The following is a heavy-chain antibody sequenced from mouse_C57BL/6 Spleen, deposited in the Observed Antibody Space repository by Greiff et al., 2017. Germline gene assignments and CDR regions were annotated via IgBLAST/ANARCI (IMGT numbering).Heavy chain of an antibody. J-gene: IGHJ3*01. Sequence: QVQLQQPGAELVKPGASVKLSCKASGYTFTSYWMHWVKQRPGQGLEWIGMIHPNSGSTNYNEKFKSKATLTVDNSSSTAYMQLSSLTSEDSAVYYCARSGTTVVAGDWFAYWGQGTLVTVSA. CDR1: GYTFTSYW. V-gene: IGHV1-64*01. CDR2: IHPNSGST. CDR3: ARSGTTVVAGDWFAY. D-gene: IGHD1-1*01.